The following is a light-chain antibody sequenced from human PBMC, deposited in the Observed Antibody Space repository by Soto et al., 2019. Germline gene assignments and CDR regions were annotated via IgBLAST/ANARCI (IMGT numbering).Light chain of an antibody. CDR1: SGHSTYA. CDR3: QTWGTGLYVV. J-gene: IGLJ2*01. V-gene: IGLV4-69*01. Sequence: QPVLTQSPSASASLGASVKLTCTLSSGHSTYAIAWHQQQPEKGPRYLMKLNSDGSHSKGDGIPDRFSGSSSGAERYLTISSLQSEDEADYHCQTWGTGLYVVFGGGTKLTVL. CDR2: LNSDGSH.